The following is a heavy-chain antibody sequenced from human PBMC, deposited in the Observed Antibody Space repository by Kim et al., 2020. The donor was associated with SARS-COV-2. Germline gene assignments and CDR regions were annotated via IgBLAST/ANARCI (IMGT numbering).Heavy chain of an antibody. J-gene: IGHJ6*02. CDR1: GGTFSEYA. CDR3: ARVPLRTEVPSHYGMDV. Sequence: SVKVSCRASGGTFSEYAFSWVRQAPGQGLEWMGGIIPFFGSTNYAQKFQGRITVTADESTSTVHMEVSNLRSEDTAMYYCARVPLRTEVPSHYGMDVWGQGTTVIVSS. V-gene: IGHV1-69*13. CDR2: IIPFFGST. D-gene: IGHD4-17*01.